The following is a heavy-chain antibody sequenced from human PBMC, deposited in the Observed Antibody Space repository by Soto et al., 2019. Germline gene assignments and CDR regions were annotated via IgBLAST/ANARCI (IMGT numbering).Heavy chain of an antibody. J-gene: IGHJ4*02. CDR2: ISGSGGST. Sequence: EVQLLESGGGLVQPGGSLRLSCAASGFTFSSYAMSWVRQAPGKGLEWVSGISGSGGSTYYADSVKGRFTISRDNSKNLLYRQMSTRRADDTAVYSGAIYVSHPGDGYGDYEFCDYWCQGTLVTVSS. D-gene: IGHD4-17*01. CDR1: GFTFSSYA. V-gene: IGHV3-23*01. CDR3: AIYVSHPGDGYGDYEFCDY.